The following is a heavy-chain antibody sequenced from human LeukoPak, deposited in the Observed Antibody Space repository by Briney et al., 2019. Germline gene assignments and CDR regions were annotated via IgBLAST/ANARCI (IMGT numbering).Heavy chain of an antibody. CDR2: MNPNSGNT. V-gene: IGHV1-8*01. Sequence: GASVKVSCNASGYTFTSYDINWVRQATGQGLEWMGWMNPNSGNTGYAQKFQGRVTMTRNTSISTAYMELSSLRSEDTAVYYCARGNSGVPAAIRFVWHAPGNWFDPWGQGTLVTVSS. CDR3: ARGNSGVPAAIRFVWHAPGNWFDP. J-gene: IGHJ5*02. CDR1: GYTFTSYD. D-gene: IGHD2-2*02.